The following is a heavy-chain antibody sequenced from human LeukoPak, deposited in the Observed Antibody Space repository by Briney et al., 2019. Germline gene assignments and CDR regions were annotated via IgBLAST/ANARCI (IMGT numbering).Heavy chain of an antibody. V-gene: IGHV3-23*01. CDR3: ARGQVRYEA. CDR2: ISESDITT. Sequence: GGSLRLSCAASGFTFSSYAMTWVRQAPGKGLELVSTISESDITTYYADSVKGRFTISRDNSKNTLYLQMNSLRAEDTALYYCARGQVRYEAWGQGTLVTVSS. J-gene: IGHJ5*02. D-gene: IGHD3-16*01. CDR1: GFTFSSYA.